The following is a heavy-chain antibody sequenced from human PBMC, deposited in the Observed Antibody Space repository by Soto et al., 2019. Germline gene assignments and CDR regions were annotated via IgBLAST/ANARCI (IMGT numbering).Heavy chain of an antibody. CDR3: ARRLWFGELFG. D-gene: IGHD3-10*01. CDR2: MNPNSGNT. J-gene: IGHJ4*02. Sequence: QVQLVQSGAEVKKPGASVKVSCKASGYTFTSYDINWVRQATGQGLEWMGWMNPNSGNTGYAQKFQGRVTMTSNTAISTVYMELSSLRCEAAAVYYCARRLWFGELFGWCQGTLVTVSS. V-gene: IGHV1-8*01. CDR1: GYTFTSYD.